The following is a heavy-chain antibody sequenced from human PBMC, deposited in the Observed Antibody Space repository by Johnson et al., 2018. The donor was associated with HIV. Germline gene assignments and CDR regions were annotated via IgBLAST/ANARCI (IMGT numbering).Heavy chain of an antibody. J-gene: IGHJ3*02. CDR2: FSWNGGSI. V-gene: IGHV3-20*04. CDR3: ARGFSKDDAFDI. Sequence: VQLVESGGGLVQPGGSLRLSCAASGFTFSSYAMSWVRQAPGKGLEWVSGFSWNGGSIGYADSVRGRFTISRDNAKNSLYLQMNSLRAEDTALYYCARGFSKDDAFDIWGQGTMVTVAS. CDR1: GFTFSSYA.